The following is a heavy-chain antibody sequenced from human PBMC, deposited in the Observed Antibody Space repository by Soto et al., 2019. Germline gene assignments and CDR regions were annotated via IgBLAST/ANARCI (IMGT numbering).Heavy chain of an antibody. CDR1: GGSFSGHY. J-gene: IGHJ6*02. V-gene: IGHV4-34*01. CDR3: ARGSLDYSNYARRGNYYYGMDV. CDR2: INHSGST. D-gene: IGHD4-4*01. Sequence: SETLSLTCAVYGGSFSGHYWSWIRQPPGKGLEWIGEINHSGSTNYNPSLKSRVSISVDTSKNPFSLSLSTVTAADTAVYYCARGSLDYSNYARRGNYYYGMDVWGQGTTVTVSS.